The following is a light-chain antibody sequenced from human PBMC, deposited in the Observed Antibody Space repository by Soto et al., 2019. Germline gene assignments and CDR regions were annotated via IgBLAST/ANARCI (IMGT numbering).Light chain of an antibody. J-gene: IGLJ1*01. Sequence: QSVLTQPPSVSEAPGQRVTISCTGSSSNIGAGYEAHWYQQVPGTAPKLLIYENNNRPSGVPDRFSGSESGTSASLATTGFHAAHEAESYSQSSDRNLRGYVFESGTKLTVL. V-gene: IGLV1-40*01. CDR3: QSSDRNLRGYV. CDR2: ENN. CDR1: SSNIGAGYE.